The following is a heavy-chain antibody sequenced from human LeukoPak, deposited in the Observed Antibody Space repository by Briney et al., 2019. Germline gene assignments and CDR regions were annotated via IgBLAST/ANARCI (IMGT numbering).Heavy chain of an antibody. CDR2: IKQDGSQR. V-gene: IGHV3-7*01. CDR1: GFTFSAYW. Sequence: GSLRLSCTASGFTFSAYWMTWVRQAPGKGPEWVANIKQDGSQRYYVDSVRGRFTISRDNAKNSLFLQMNGLRAEDTAVYYCARRGGSSSRRSPIDYWGQGTLVTVSS. CDR3: ARRGGSSSRRSPIDY. D-gene: IGHD6-6*01. J-gene: IGHJ4*02.